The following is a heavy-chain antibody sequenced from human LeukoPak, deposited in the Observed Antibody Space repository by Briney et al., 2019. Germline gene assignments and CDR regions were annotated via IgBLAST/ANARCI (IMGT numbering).Heavy chain of an antibody. J-gene: IGHJ5*02. V-gene: IGHV3-21*01. D-gene: IGHD6-6*01. CDR2: ISGSSSYI. Sequence: GGSLRLSCAASGFTFSSYSMNWVRQAPGKGLEWVSSISGSSSYIYYADSVKGRFTISRDNAKNSLYLQMNSLGAEDTAVYYCASSIGIAARLRWGWFDPWGQGTLVTVSS. CDR1: GFTFSSYS. CDR3: ASSIGIAARLRWGWFDP.